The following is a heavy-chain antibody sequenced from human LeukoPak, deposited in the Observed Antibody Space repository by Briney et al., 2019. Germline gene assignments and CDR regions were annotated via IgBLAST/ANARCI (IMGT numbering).Heavy chain of an antibody. Sequence: GGSLRLSCAASGFIFRTYWMHWVRQAPGKGLVWVSRISCDGRSTSYADFVKGRFTISRDNAKNTLYLQIHSLRAEDTAVYYCAAFYYDPAYWGQGTLVTVSS. D-gene: IGHD3-22*01. CDR1: GFIFRTYW. CDR2: ISCDGRST. V-gene: IGHV3-74*01. J-gene: IGHJ4*02. CDR3: AAFYYDPAY.